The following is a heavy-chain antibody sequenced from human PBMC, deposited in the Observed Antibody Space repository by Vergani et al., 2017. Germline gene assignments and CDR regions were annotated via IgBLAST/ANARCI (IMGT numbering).Heavy chain of an antibody. V-gene: IGHV1-18*01. CDR3: ARVGSSWYNGDYYYGMDV. J-gene: IGHJ6*02. CDR2: ISAYNGNT. Sequence: QVQLVQSGAEVKKPGASVKVSCKASGYTFTSYGISWVRQAPGQGLEWVGWISAYNGNTNYAQNLQGRVTMTTDTSTSTAYMELRSLRSDDTAVYYCARVGSSWYNGDYYYGMDVWGQGTTVTVSS. CDR1: GYTFTSYG. D-gene: IGHD6-13*01.